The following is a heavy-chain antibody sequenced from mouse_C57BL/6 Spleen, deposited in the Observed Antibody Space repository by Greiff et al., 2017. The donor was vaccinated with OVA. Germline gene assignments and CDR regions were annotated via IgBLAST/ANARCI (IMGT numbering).Heavy chain of an antibody. V-gene: IGHV1-82*01. CDR2: IYPGDGDT. CDR1: GYAFSSSW. D-gene: IGHD1-1*01. CDR3: ARSITTVVAFDY. Sequence: QVTLKVSGPELVKPGASVKISCKASGYAFSSSWMNWVKQRPGKGLEWIGRIYPGDGDTNYNGKFKGKATLTADKSSSTAYMQLSSLTSEDSAVYFCARSITTVVAFDYWGQGTTLTVSS. J-gene: IGHJ2*01.